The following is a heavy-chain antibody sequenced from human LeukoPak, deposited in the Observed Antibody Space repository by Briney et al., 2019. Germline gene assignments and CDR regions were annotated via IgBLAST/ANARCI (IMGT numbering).Heavy chain of an antibody. CDR2: MYYSGST. CDR3: ARRYSSSPFDI. D-gene: IGHD6-13*01. J-gene: IGHJ3*02. Sequence: SETLSLTCTVSGGSISSSGYYWGWIRQPPGKGLEWIGSMYYSGSTYYNPSLESRVTISVDTSKNQFSLKLSSVTAADTAVYYCARRYSSSPFDIWGQGTMVTVSS. V-gene: IGHV4-39*01. CDR1: GGSISSSGYY.